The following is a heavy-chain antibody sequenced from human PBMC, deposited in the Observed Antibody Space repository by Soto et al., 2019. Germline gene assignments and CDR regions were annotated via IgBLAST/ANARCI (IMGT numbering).Heavy chain of an antibody. CDR3: ASPTYGGGDYYYHYGMDV. V-gene: IGHV1-69*13. CDR2: IIPIFGTA. Sequence: SVKVSCKASGGTFSSYAISWVRQAPGQGLEWMGGIIPIFGTANYAQKFQGRVTITADESTSTAYMELSSLRSEDTAVYYCASPTYGGGDYYYHYGMDVWGQGTTVTVSS. CDR1: GGTFSSYA. J-gene: IGHJ6*02. D-gene: IGHD4-17*01.